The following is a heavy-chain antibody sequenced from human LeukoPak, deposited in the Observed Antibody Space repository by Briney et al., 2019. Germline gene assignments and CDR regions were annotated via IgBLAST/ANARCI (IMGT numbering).Heavy chain of an antibody. CDR1: GYTFTGYY. D-gene: IGHD5-12*01. Sequence: GASVKVSCKASGYTFTGYYIHWVRQATGQGLEWMGWMNPNSGNTGYAQKFQGRVTITRNTSISTAYMELSSLRSEDTAVYYCARGNIVATNYYFDYWGQGTLVTVSS. J-gene: IGHJ4*02. CDR3: ARGNIVATNYYFDY. CDR2: MNPNSGNT. V-gene: IGHV1-8*03.